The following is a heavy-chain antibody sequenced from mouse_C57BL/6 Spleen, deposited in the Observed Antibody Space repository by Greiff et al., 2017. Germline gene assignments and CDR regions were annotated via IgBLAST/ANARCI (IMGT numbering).Heavy chain of an antibody. CDR2: IDPSDSYT. CDR3: ARRGYDYARDALFDY. Sequence: QVQLKQPGAELVKPGASVKLSCKASGYTFTSYWMQWVKQRPGQGLEWIGEIDPSDSYTNYNQKFKGKATLTVDTSSSTAYMQLSSLTSEDSAVYYCARRGYDYARDALFDYWGQGTTLTVSS. J-gene: IGHJ2*01. V-gene: IGHV1-50*01. D-gene: IGHD2-4*01. CDR1: GYTFTSYW.